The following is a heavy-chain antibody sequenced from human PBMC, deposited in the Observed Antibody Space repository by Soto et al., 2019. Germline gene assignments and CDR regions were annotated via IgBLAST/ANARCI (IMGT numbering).Heavy chain of an antibody. D-gene: IGHD1-7*01. V-gene: IGHV1-2*02. CDR3: TNTLTGTTADYYYGMYV. J-gene: IGHJ6*02. Sequence: GASVQVSCKPSASTFIGYYMNWVRQAPGQELEWMGWINPNSGGRNYAQKFQGRVTMTRDTSISTAYMELSRLRSDDTAVYYCTNTLTGTTADYYYGMYVWGQGTTVTVSS. CDR1: ASTFIGYY. CDR2: INPNSGGR.